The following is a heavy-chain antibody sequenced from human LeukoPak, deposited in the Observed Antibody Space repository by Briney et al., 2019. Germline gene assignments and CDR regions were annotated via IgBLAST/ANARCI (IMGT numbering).Heavy chain of an antibody. D-gene: IGHD2-15*01. CDR1: GFTFSSYS. CDR2: ISYDGSNK. Sequence: GSLRLSCAASGFTFSSYSMHWVRQAPGKGLEWVAVISYDGSNKYYADSVKGRFTISRDNSKNTDLQMDSLRAEDTAVYYCASNGCSGGSCYSGVSYYGMDVWGQGTTVTVSS. J-gene: IGHJ6*02. CDR3: ASNGCSGGSCYSGVSYYGMDV. V-gene: IGHV3-30-3*01.